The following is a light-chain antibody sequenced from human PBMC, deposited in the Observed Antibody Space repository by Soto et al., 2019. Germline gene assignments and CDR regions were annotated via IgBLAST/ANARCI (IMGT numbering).Light chain of an antibody. Sequence: QSVLTQPPSASGTPGQSLTISCSGSSSNIGSHFAYWYQHLPGTAPKLLIFRDGQRPSGVPARFFGSKSGTSASLAITGLRSEDEADYYCAVWDQSLTGWVFGGGTKLTVL. V-gene: IGLV1-47*01. CDR3: AVWDQSLTGWV. CDR2: RDG. CDR1: SSNIGSHF. J-gene: IGLJ3*02.